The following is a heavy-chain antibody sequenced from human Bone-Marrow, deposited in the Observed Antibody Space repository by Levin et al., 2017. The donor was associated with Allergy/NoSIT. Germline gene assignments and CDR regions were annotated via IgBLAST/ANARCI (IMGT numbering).Heavy chain of an antibody. V-gene: IGHV1-69*13. CDR2: IIPIFGTA. Sequence: ASVKVSCKASGGTFSSYAISWVRQAPGQGLEWMGGIIPIFGTANYAQKFQGRVTITADESTSTAYMELSSLRSEDTAVYYCAGGYSSSWYDLLDYWGQGTLVTVSS. CDR3: AGGYSSSWYDLLDY. D-gene: IGHD6-13*01. CDR1: GGTFSSYA. J-gene: IGHJ4*02.